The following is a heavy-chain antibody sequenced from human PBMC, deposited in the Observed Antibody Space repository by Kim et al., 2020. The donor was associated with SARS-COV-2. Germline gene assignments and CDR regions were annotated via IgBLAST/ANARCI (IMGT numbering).Heavy chain of an antibody. CDR2: TG. CDR3: SRDVGGMDV. V-gene: IGHV3-49*02. D-gene: IGHD3-10*01. Sequence: TGEYAASVKGRFTNSRDESKSIAYLQMNSLKTEDTGVYYCSRDVGGMDVWGQRTTVTVSS. J-gene: IGHJ6*02.